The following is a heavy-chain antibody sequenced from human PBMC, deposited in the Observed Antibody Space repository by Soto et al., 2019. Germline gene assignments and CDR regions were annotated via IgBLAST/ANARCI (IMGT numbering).Heavy chain of an antibody. Sequence: QVQLVQSGAEVKKPGSAVKVSCKASGGTFSSYTISWVRQAPGQVLEWMGRIIPILGIANYAQKFQGRVTITADKSTSTAYMELSSLRSEDTAVYYCARTLTGPTWRGFDYWGQGTLVTVSS. J-gene: IGHJ4*02. CDR1: GGTFSSYT. CDR3: ARTLTGPTWRGFDY. D-gene: IGHD1-20*01. CDR2: IIPILGIA. V-gene: IGHV1-69*02.